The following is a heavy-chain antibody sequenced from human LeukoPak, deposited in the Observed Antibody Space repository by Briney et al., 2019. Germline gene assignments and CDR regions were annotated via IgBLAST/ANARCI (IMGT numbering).Heavy chain of an antibody. CDR3: ARDLGSSWPSYYYYYMDV. CDR1: GFTFSNAW. J-gene: IGHJ6*03. V-gene: IGHV3-48*01. Sequence: GGSLRLSCAASGFTFSNAWMSWVRQAPGKGLEWVSYISSSSSTIYYADSVKGRFTISRDNAKNSLYLQMNSLRAEDTAVYYCARDLGSSWPSYYYYYMDVWGKGTTVTVSS. CDR2: ISSSSSTI. D-gene: IGHD6-13*01.